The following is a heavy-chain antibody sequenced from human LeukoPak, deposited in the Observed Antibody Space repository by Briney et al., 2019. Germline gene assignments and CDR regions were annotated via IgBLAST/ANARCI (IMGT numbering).Heavy chain of an antibody. D-gene: IGHD3-22*01. CDR2: INWNGGST. CDR1: GFTFDDYG. V-gene: IGHV3-20*04. Sequence: GGSLRLSCAASGFTFDDYGMSWVLQAPAKGLQWVFGINWNGGSTGYEDSVKGRFTISRDNSKNSLYLQMNSLRAEDTALYYCARGGTTMIVVVIPFDYWGQGSLVTVSS. CDR3: ARGGTTMIVVVIPFDY. J-gene: IGHJ4*02.